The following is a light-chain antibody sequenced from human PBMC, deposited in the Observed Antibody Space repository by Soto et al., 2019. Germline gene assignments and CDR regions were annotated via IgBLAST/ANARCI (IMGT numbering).Light chain of an antibody. J-gene: IGKJ4*01. Sequence: EIVLTQSPATLSLSPGERATLSCRASQSVRTYLAWYQHKPGPAPRLLIYDAYNRATGIPARFSGSGSGTDFTLTISSLEPEDFVVYYCQKRTNWPLTFGVGTKVEIK. CDR1: QSVRTY. CDR3: QKRTNWPLT. V-gene: IGKV3-11*01. CDR2: DAY.